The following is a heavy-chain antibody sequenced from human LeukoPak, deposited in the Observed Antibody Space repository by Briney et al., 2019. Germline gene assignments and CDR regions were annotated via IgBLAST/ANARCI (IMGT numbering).Heavy chain of an antibody. CDR1: GGSFSGYY. D-gene: IGHD4-17*01. CDR2: IYTSGST. V-gene: IGHV4-59*10. J-gene: IGHJ5*02. Sequence: SETLSLTCAVYGGSFSGYYWSWIRQPAGKGLEWIGRIYTSGSTNYNPSLKSRVTMSVDTSKNQFSLKLSSVTAADTAVYYCARARERYSMTTVTNNWFDPWGQGTLVTVSS. CDR3: ARARERYSMTTVTNNWFDP.